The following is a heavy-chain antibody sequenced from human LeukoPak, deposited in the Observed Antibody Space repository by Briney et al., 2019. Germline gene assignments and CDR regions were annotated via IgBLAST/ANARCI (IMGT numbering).Heavy chain of an antibody. J-gene: IGHJ6*03. CDR2: ISAYNGNT. CDR3: ARTIFGVAGIDYYYMDV. D-gene: IGHD3-3*01. Sequence: ASVKVSCKASGYTFTSYGISWVRQAPGQGLEWMGWISAYNGNTSYAQKLQGRVTMTTDTSTSTAYMELRSLRSDDTAVYYCARTIFGVAGIDYYYMDVWGKGTTVTVSS. CDR1: GYTFTSYG. V-gene: IGHV1-18*01.